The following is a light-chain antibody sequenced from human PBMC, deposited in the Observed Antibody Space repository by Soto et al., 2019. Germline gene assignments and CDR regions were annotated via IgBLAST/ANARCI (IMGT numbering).Light chain of an antibody. V-gene: IGKV1-5*01. CDR2: DDS. Sequence: DIQMTQSPSSLSASVGDTVTITCRASQTVSVSLAWYQQKPGKAPNLLIYDDSTLQGGAPSRFSGSGSGTEFTLTVTSLQPEDFATYFCQQYDKYSTFGHGTKVDIK. J-gene: IGKJ1*01. CDR1: QTVSVS. CDR3: QQYDKYST.